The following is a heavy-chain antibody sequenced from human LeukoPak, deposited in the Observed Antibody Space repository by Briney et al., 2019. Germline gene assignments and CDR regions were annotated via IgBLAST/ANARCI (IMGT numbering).Heavy chain of an antibody. V-gene: IGHV1/OR15-1*01. CDR2: INPNSGGT. CDR1: GYIFTDYY. D-gene: IGHD2-15*01. CDR3: ARGPPMRYCSGGSCYSYYYYYYMDV. Sequence: ASVKVSCKASGYIFTDYYMHWVRQAPGQELGWMGRINPNSGGTNYAQKFQGRVTMTRDTSISTAYTELSSLRSEDTATYYCARGPPMRYCSGGSCYSYYYYYYMDVWGKGTTVTVSS. J-gene: IGHJ6*03.